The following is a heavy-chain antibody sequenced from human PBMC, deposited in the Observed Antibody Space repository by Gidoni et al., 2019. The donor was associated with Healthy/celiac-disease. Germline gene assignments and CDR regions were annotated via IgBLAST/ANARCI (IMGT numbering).Heavy chain of an antibody. CDR2: ISYDGSNK. CDR3: ARDLMDSSSSSSDY. J-gene: IGHJ4*02. Sequence: QVQLVESGGGVVQPGRSLRLSCAASGFTFSSYAMHWVRQAPGKGLEWVAVISYDGSNKYYADSVKGRFTISRDNSKNTLYLQMNSLRAEDTAVYYCARDLMDSSSSSSDYWGQGTLVTVSS. CDR1: GFTFSSYA. V-gene: IGHV3-30-3*01. D-gene: IGHD6-6*01.